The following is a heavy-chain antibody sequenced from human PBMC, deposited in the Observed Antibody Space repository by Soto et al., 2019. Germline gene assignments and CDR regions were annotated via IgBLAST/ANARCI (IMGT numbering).Heavy chain of an antibody. CDR2: ISYDGSNK. Sequence: QVQLVETGGGVVQPGRSLRLSCAASGFTFSSYGMHWVRQAPGKGLEWVAVISYDGSNKYYADSVKGRFTISRDNSKNTLYLQMNSLRAEDTAVYYCAKESGLMVYATRDIDYWGQGTLVTVSS. D-gene: IGHD2-8*01. CDR3: AKESGLMVYATRDIDY. CDR1: GFTFSSYG. J-gene: IGHJ4*02. V-gene: IGHV3-30*18.